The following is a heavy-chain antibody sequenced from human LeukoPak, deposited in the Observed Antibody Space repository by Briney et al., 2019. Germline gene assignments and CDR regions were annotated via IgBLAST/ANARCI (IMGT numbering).Heavy chain of an antibody. CDR3: ARGERGIKNLIVVVPAAMFVY. CDR1: GFTFSSYW. CDR2: IKQDGSEK. D-gene: IGHD2-2*01. Sequence: GGSLRLSCAASGFTFSSYWMSWVRQAPGKGLEWVANIKQDGSEKYYVDSVKGRFIISRDNAKNSLYLQMNSLRAEDTAVYYCARGERGIKNLIVVVPAAMFVYWGQGTLVTVSS. V-gene: IGHV3-7*01. J-gene: IGHJ4*02.